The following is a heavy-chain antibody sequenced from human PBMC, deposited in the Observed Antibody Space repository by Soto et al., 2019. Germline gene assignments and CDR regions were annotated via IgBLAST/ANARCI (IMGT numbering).Heavy chain of an antibody. CDR1: GGSIGTSAYY. V-gene: IGHV4-39*01. J-gene: IGHJ5*02. CDR2: INHSGNT. CDR3: SRRAPEGFDP. Sequence: SETLSLTCAASGGSIGTSAYYWGWIRQAPGKGLEWIGSINHSGNTYLSPSLKDRVTMSVDTSKNSFSLKLRSATAADTGLYYCSRRAPEGFDPRGKGTLVTVSS.